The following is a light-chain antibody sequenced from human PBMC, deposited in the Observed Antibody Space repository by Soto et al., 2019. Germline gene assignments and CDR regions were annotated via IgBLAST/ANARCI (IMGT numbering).Light chain of an antibody. Sequence: DIQMTHSPSTLSASVGDRVTITCRASQNINNWLAWYQQKPGKAPKLLIYKASSLHSGVPSRFSGSGSGTEFTLTISSVQPDDFATYYCQQYNNYSGTFGQGTKVEIK. CDR1: QNINNW. J-gene: IGKJ1*01. CDR2: KAS. V-gene: IGKV1-5*03. CDR3: QQYNNYSGT.